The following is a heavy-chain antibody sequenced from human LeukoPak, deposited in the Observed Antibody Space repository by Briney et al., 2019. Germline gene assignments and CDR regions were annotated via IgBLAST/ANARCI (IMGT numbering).Heavy chain of an antibody. CDR1: GGSVSSSSYY. D-gene: IGHD1-26*01. J-gene: IGHJ4*02. CDR2: IYYSGST. Sequence: SETLCLTCTVSGGSVSSSSYYWGWIRQPPGKELEWIASIYYSGSTYHNPSLKSRVTISVDTSKNQFSLKLSSVTAADTAVYYCARLIVGATSVEYWGQGTLVTVSS. CDR3: ARLIVGATSVEY. V-gene: IGHV4-39*01.